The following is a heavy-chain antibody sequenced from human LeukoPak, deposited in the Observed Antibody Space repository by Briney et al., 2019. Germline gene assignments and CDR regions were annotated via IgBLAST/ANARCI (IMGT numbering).Heavy chain of an antibody. V-gene: IGHV1-69*02. Sequence: ASVKVSCKASGGTFSGYTISWVRQAPGQGLEWMGRIIPILGIANYAQKFQGRVTITADKSTSTAYMELSSLRSEDTAVYYCARVLAVDGDGAFDIWGQGTMVTVSS. CDR3: ARVLAVDGDGAFDI. D-gene: IGHD6-19*01. J-gene: IGHJ3*02. CDR1: GGTFSGYT. CDR2: IIPILGIA.